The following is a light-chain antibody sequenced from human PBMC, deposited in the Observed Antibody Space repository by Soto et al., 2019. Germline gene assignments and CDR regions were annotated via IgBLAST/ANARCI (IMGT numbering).Light chain of an antibody. J-gene: IGLJ2*01. CDR1: TSDIGRYNY. Sequence: QSALTQPASVSGSPGQSITISCTGTTSDIGRYNYVAWYQQHPGKAPKVMIYEVSNRPSWISNRFSGSKSGNTASMTSSGRQAEDEAHYYCSSYTTSNTLVFGGGTQLTVL. V-gene: IGLV2-14*01. CDR2: EVS. CDR3: SSYTTSNTLV.